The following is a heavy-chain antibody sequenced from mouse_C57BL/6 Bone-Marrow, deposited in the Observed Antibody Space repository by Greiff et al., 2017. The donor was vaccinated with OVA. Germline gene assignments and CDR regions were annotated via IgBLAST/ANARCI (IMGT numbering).Heavy chain of an antibody. CDR1: GYTFTSYW. CDR2: IDPSDSYI. D-gene: IGHD3-1*01. CDR3: ARSSGGPYFDY. Sequence: QVQLQQSGAELVMPGASVKLSCKASGYTFTSYWMHWVKQRPGQGLEWIGEIDPSDSYINSNQKFKGKSTLTVDKSSSTAYMQLSSLTSEDSAVYYCARSSGGPYFDYWGQGTTLTVSS. J-gene: IGHJ2*01. V-gene: IGHV1-69*01.